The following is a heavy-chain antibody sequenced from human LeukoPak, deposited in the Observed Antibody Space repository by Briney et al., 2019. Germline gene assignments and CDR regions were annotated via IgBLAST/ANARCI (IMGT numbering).Heavy chain of an antibody. J-gene: IGHJ4*02. CDR3: AKSLSDYGDYFDY. D-gene: IGHD4-17*01. CDR2: ISGSGGST. CDR1: GFTFSSYA. V-gene: IGHV3-23*01. Sequence: GGSLRLSCAASGFTFSSYAMSWVRQAPGKGPEWVSAISGSGGSTYYADSVKGRFTISRDNSKNTLYLQMNSLRAEDTAVYYCAKSLSDYGDYFDYWGQGTLVTVSS.